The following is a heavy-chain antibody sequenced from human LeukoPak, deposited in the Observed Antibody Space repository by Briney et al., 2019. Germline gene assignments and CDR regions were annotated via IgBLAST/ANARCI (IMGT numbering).Heavy chain of an antibody. CDR3: ARTFLSGDGYKVGYFDY. CDR1: GFSVRTNY. J-gene: IGHJ4*02. D-gene: IGHD5-24*01. V-gene: IGHV3-53*01. CDR2: LYSSGST. Sequence: GGSLRLSCVVSGFSVRTNYMSWVRQAPGKGPEWVSLLYSSGSTYYTDSVKGRFTISRDNSQNTLYLHVNSLSAEDTAVYYCARTFLSGDGYKVGYFDYWGQGTLVTVSS.